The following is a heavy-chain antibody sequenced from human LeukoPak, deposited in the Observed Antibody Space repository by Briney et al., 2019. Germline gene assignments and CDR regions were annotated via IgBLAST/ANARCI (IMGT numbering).Heavy chain of an antibody. Sequence: GGSLRLSCAASGFTFSSYALNWIRQAPGMGLEWVSSTSASGGSTYYADSVKGRFTISRDTSKNTLYLQMNSVRLEDTAVYYCAKGIGGGYSSGSAFDYWGHGTLVTVSP. CDR3: AKGIGGGYSSGSAFDY. CDR1: GFTFSSYA. D-gene: IGHD6-19*01. V-gene: IGHV3-23*01. J-gene: IGHJ4*01. CDR2: TSASGGST.